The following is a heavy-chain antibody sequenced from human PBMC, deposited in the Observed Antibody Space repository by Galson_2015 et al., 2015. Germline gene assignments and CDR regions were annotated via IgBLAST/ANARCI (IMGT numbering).Heavy chain of an antibody. Sequence: PALVKPTQTLTLTCTFSGFSLSTSGMCVSWIRQPPGKALEWLALIDWDDDKYYSTSLKTRLTISKDTSKNQVVLTMTNMDPVDTATYYCARSPYYYDSSGYYYFDYWGQGTLVTVSS. CDR3: ARSPYYYDSSGYYYFDY. CDR1: GFSLSTSGMC. D-gene: IGHD3-22*01. CDR2: IDWDDDK. V-gene: IGHV2-70*01. J-gene: IGHJ4*01.